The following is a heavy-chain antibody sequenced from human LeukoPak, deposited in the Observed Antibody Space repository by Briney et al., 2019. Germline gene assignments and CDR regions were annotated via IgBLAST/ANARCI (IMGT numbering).Heavy chain of an antibody. CDR3: ARHSRSAYTGYENAFDI. Sequence: SSETLSLTCTVSGDSISSSSYCWDWIRQPPGKGLEWIGNIHNSANTHYNPSLKTRITMSVDTSKNQFSLKLNSVTAADTGIYYCARHSRSAYTGYENAFDIWGQGTMVTVSS. D-gene: IGHD5-12*01. V-gene: IGHV4-39*01. CDR1: GDSISSSSYC. J-gene: IGHJ3*02. CDR2: IHNSANT.